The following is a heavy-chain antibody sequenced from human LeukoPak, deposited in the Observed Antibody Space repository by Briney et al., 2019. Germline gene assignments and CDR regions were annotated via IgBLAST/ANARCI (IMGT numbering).Heavy chain of an antibody. CDR3: ARGYSSSWPLDY. Sequence: ESGPTLVKPTQTLTLTCTFSGFSLSTGGVGVGWIRQPPGKALEWLALISWNDDKRYRPSLKSRLTITKDTSKNQVVLTMTNMDPVDTATYYCARGYSSSWPLDYWGQGTLVTVSS. CDR2: ISWNDDK. CDR1: GFSLSTGGVG. J-gene: IGHJ4*02. V-gene: IGHV2-5*01. D-gene: IGHD6-13*01.